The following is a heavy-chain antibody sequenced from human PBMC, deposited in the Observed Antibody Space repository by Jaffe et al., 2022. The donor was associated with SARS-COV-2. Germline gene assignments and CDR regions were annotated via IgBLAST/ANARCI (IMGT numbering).Heavy chain of an antibody. CDR1: GGSISSYY. J-gene: IGHJ6*03. Sequence: QVQLQESGPGLVKPSETLSLTCTVSGGSISSYYWSWIRQPPGKGLEWIGYIYYSGSTNYNPSLKSRVTISVDTSKNQFSLKLSSVTAADTAVYYCAREDIVVVPAAIEYYYYYMDVWGKGTTVTVSS. CDR2: IYYSGST. V-gene: IGHV4-59*01. CDR3: AREDIVVVPAAIEYYYYYMDV. D-gene: IGHD2-2*01.